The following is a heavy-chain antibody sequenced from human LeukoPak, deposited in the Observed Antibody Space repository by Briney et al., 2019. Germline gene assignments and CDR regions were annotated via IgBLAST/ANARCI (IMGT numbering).Heavy chain of an antibody. CDR2: ISSSGSTI. V-gene: IGHV3-48*03. CDR3: ARGSEQLYNWFDP. CDR1: GFTFSSYE. Sequence: PGGSLRLSCVASGFTFSSYEMNWVRQAPGKGLEWVSYISSSGSTIYYADSLKGRFTISRDNAKNSLHLQMNSLRAEDTAVYYCARGSEQLYNWFDPWGQGTLVTVSA. J-gene: IGHJ5*02. D-gene: IGHD6-6*01.